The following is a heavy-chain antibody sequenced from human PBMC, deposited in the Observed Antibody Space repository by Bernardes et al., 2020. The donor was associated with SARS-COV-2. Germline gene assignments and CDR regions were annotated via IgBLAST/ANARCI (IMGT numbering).Heavy chain of an antibody. V-gene: IGHV3-23*01. J-gene: IGHJ4*02. CDR1: GFNFGTYA. CDR3: AKDYAIVQRGPMGSTQFDH. CDR2: LIENGVDT. D-gene: IGHD1-1*01. Sequence: GSLRLSCAASGFNFGTYAMSWVRQTPGKGLEWVLGLIENGVDTYYADPVKGRFTIPRDNSKNMVFLQMNSLRPEDTALYYCAKDYAIVQRGPMGSTQFDHWGQGVLVTVSS.